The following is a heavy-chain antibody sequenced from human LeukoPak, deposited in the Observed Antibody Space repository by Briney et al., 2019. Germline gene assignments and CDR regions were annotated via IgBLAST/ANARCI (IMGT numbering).Heavy chain of an antibody. CDR1: GGSISSYY. D-gene: IGHD3-3*01. Sequence: PSETLSLTCSVSGGSISSYYWSWIRQPPGKGLEWIGYIYYSGSTNYNPSLKSRVTISVDTSKNQFSLKLSSVTAADTAVYYCARGVHDFWSGYYYYYMDVWGKGTTVTVSS. J-gene: IGHJ6*03. CDR2: IYYSGST. V-gene: IGHV4-59*01. CDR3: ARGVHDFWSGYYYYYMDV.